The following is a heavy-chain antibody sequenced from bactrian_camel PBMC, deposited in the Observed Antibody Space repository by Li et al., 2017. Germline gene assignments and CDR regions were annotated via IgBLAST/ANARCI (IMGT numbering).Heavy chain of an antibody. Sequence: VQLVESGGGSVQAGGSLRLSCAFSGYTYSGHCMGWFRQAPGKEHEGVVRISELTSVKYYSDSVQGRFTASRDNAQNTVYLRMNSLKPDDTAVYSCARVRGVVAVGFVDYWGQGTQVTVS. D-gene: IGHD6*01. CDR1: GYTYSGHC. J-gene: IGHJ4*01. CDR3: ARVRGVVAVGFVDY. CDR2: ISELTSVK. V-gene: IGHV3-2*01.